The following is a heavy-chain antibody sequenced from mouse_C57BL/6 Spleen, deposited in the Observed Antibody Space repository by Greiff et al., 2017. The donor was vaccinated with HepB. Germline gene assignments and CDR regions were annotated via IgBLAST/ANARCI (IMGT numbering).Heavy chain of an antibody. CDR2: IWSDGST. V-gene: IGHV2-6-1*01. J-gene: IGHJ4*01. CDR1: GFSLTSYG. Sequence: VKLVESGPGLVAPSQSLSITCTVSGFSLTSYGVHWVRQPPGKGLEWLVVIWSDGSTTYNSALKSRLSISKDNSKSQVVLKMNSLQTDDTAMYYCARHNYGSSDYAMDYWGQGTSVTVSS. CDR3: ARHNYGSSDYAMDY. D-gene: IGHD1-1*01.